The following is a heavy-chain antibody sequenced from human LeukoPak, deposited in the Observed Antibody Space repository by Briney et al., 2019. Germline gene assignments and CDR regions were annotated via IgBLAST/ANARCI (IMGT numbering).Heavy chain of an antibody. Sequence: GGSLRLSCAASGFTFSSYSMNWVRQAPGKGLEWVANIKQDGSEKYYVDSVKGRFTISRDNAKNSLYLQMNSLRAEDTAVYYCARPYYDSSGYYRRDASDIWGQGTMVTVSS. CDR1: GFTFSSYS. CDR2: IKQDGSEK. V-gene: IGHV3-7*01. D-gene: IGHD3-22*01. J-gene: IGHJ3*02. CDR3: ARPYYDSSGYYRRDASDI.